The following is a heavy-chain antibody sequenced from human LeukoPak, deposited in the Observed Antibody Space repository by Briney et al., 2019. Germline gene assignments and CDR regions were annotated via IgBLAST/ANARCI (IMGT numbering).Heavy chain of an antibody. CDR1: GGSISSGGYY. V-gene: IGHV4-61*08. J-gene: IGHJ4*02. Sequence: SETLSLTCTVSGGSISSGGYYWSWIRQPPGKGLEWIGYIYYSGSTNYNPSLKSRVTISVDTSKNQFSLKLSSVTAADTAVYYCARGSTVPFDYWGQGTLVTVSS. CDR3: ARGSTVPFDY. D-gene: IGHD4-17*01. CDR2: IYYSGST.